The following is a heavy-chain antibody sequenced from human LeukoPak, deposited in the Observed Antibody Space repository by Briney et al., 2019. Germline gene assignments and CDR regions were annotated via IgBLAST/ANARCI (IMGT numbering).Heavy chain of an antibody. CDR2: ISGSGHSA. Sequence: GGSLRLSCAASGFTFSSYSMNWVRQAPGKGLEWVSAISGSGHSAYYADSVKGRFTISRDNSKNTLYLQMNSLRAEDTAVYYCVKDLSDYYDSSAFFGLFDYWGQGTLVTVSS. CDR1: GFTFSSYS. J-gene: IGHJ4*02. CDR3: VKDLSDYYDSSAFFGLFDY. V-gene: IGHV3-23*01. D-gene: IGHD3-22*01.